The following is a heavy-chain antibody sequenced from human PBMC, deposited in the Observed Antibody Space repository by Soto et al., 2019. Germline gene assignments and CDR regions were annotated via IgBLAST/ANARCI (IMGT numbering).Heavy chain of an antibody. Sequence: GSLRLSCAASGFTFSSYGIHWVRQAPGKGLEWVADIWYDGSNKYYADSVKGRFTISRDNSKNTLYLQMNSLRAEDTAVYYCARDQLENYYYYGMDVWGQGTTVTVSS. V-gene: IGHV3-33*01. CDR2: IWYDGSNK. CDR3: ARDQLENYYYYGMDV. D-gene: IGHD6-6*01. CDR1: GFTFSSYG. J-gene: IGHJ6*02.